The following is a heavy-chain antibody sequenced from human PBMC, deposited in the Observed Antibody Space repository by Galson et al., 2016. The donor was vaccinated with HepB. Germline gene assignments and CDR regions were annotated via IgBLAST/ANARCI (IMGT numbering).Heavy chain of an antibody. D-gene: IGHD1-26*01. CDR2: IFYSGST. J-gene: IGHJ6*02. CDR3: ARDGTDGMDA. CDR1: GGSISTSGYY. V-gene: IGHV4-61*08. Sequence: SETLSLTCSVSGGSISTSGYYWSWVRQHPGKGLEWIGYIFYSGSTNYNPSLKSRVTLSVDTPKNQFSLNLRSVTDADTAVYFCARDGTDGMDAWGQGTTVTVSS.